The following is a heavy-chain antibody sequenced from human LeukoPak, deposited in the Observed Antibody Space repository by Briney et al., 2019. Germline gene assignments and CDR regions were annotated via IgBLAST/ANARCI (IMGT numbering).Heavy chain of an antibody. CDR2: ISDSGDRT. V-gene: IGHV3-23*01. J-gene: IGHJ4*01. D-gene: IGHD2-15*01. CDR1: GFTFSTYA. CDR3: TGAAEFF. Sequence: GGSLRLSCAASGFTFSTYAMSWVRQAPGKGLEWVSAISDSGDRTYYADSVKGRFTISRDNSKNTLFLQMNSLRAEDTAIYYCTGAAEFFWGQGTLVAVSS.